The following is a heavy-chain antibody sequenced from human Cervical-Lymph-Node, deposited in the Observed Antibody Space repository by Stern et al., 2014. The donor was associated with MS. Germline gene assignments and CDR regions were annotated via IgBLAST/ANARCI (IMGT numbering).Heavy chain of an antibody. CDR3: AGPQFQHDTNAFDI. Sequence: QVQLVESGAEMKKPGSSVKVSCKASGDTFISYAISWVRQAPGQGLEWMGGIIPIFGTANYAQNFQGRVTITADESTSTAYMELSSLRSEDTAVYYCAGPQFQHDTNAFDIWGQGTMVTVSS. D-gene: IGHD1-1*01. V-gene: IGHV1-69*01. CDR1: GDTFISYA. J-gene: IGHJ3*02. CDR2: IIPIFGTA.